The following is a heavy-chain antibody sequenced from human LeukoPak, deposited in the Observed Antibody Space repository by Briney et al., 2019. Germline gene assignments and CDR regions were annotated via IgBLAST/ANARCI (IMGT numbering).Heavy chain of an antibody. CDR1: GGTFSRYT. Sequence: GASVKVSCKASGGTFSRYTISWVRQAPGQGLEWMGRIITILGIAHYAQKFQGRVTITADKSTSTGYKELSSLRSQNTAVYYCARDLSSATQAAFDIWGQGTMVTVSS. V-gene: IGHV1-69*04. CDR3: ARDLSSATQAAFDI. D-gene: IGHD2-15*01. J-gene: IGHJ3*02. CDR2: IITILGIA.